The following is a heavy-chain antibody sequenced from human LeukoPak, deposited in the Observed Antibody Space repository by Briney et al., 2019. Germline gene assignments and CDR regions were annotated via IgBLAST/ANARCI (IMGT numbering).Heavy chain of an antibody. V-gene: IGHV4-31*03. CDR1: GDSISSGGFY. CDR2: LHDSGYT. J-gene: IGHJ5*02. D-gene: IGHD1-1*01. CDR3: ARARENRPGYPDPWFDP. Sequence: PSETLSLTCTVSGDSISSGGFYWSWIRQRPGKGLECIGYLHDSGYTNYNPSLRGRVFMSPDTSKNQFSLKLSSVAAADTAVYYCARARENRPGYPDPWFDPWGQGTLVTVSP.